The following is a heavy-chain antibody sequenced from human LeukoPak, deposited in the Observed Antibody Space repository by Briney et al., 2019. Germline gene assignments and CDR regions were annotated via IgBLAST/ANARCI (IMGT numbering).Heavy chain of an antibody. CDR1: GGSISSYY. D-gene: IGHD2-15*01. CDR2: IYYRGST. V-gene: IGHV4-59*12. J-gene: IGHJ5*02. CDR3: ARDGTGYCSGGSCFAPATLPFDP. Sequence: SETLSLTCAVSGGSISSYYWSWIRQPPGKGLEWIGYIYYRGSTNYNPSLKSRVTISVDTSKNQFSLKLSSVTAADTAVYYCARDGTGYCSGGSCFAPATLPFDPWGQGTLVTVSS.